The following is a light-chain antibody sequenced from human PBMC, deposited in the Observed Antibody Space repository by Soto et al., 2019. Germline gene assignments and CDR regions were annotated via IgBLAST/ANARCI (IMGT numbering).Light chain of an antibody. Sequence: EVVLTQSPGTLALSPGEGATLSCRASQSVSNRYFAWYQQKPGQAPRLLIYRVSSRATGIPDRFSGSGSGTDFTLTISRLEPEDFATYYCQQYNSYSFGQGTKVDIK. CDR3: QQYNSYS. CDR2: RVS. J-gene: IGKJ1*01. CDR1: QSVSNRY. V-gene: IGKV3-20*01.